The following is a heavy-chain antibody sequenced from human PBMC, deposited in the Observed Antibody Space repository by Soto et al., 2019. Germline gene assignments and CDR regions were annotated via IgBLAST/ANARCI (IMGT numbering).Heavy chain of an antibody. D-gene: IGHD2-2*01. CDR2: ISSSSSYI. J-gene: IGHJ4*02. CDR3: ARGTTFRGFVVVPAAPFDY. CDR1: GFTFSSYS. Sequence: GGSLRLSCAASGFTFSSYSMNWVRQAPGKGLEWVSSISSSSSYIYYADSVKGRFTISRDNAKNSLYLQMNSLRAEDTAVYYCARGTTFRGFVVVPAAPFDYWGQGTLVTVSS. V-gene: IGHV3-21*01.